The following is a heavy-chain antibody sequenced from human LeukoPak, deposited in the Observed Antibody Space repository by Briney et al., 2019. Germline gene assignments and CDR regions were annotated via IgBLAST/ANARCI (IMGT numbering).Heavy chain of an antibody. J-gene: IGHJ6*03. CDR3: ARVYYYGSGSSYYYYMDV. CDR1: GGSFSGYY. CDR2: INHSGST. D-gene: IGHD3-10*01. Sequence: SETLSLTCAVYGGSFSGYYWSWIRQPPGKGLEWIGEINHSGSTNYNPSLKSRVTISVDKSKNQFSLKLSSVTAADTAVYYCARVYYYGSGSSYYYYMDVWGKGTTVTISS. V-gene: IGHV4-34*01.